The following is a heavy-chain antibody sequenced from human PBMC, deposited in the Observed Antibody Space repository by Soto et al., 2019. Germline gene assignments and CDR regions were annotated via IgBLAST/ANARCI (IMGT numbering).Heavy chain of an antibody. V-gene: IGHV3-74*01. J-gene: IGHJ6*02. CDR1: GFTFSSYW. Sequence: GGSLRLSCAASGFTFSSYWMHWVRQAPGKGLVWVSRMNEDGGTTDYADSVKGRFTISRDNAKNTLYLQMNSLRVEDTAVYYCASDLSGRADVWGQGTTVPVS. D-gene: IGHD3-10*01. CDR2: MNEDGGTT. CDR3: ASDLSGRADV.